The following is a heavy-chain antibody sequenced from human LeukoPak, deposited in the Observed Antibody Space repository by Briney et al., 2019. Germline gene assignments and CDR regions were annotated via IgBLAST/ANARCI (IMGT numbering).Heavy chain of an antibody. D-gene: IGHD2-2*01. CDR1: GFTFSRYS. CDR3: ANGAAGQYCTSPTCYR. CDR2: INIGGDDT. J-gene: IGHJ4*02. V-gene: IGHV3-23*01. Sequence: GGSLRLSCVASGFTFSRYSMTWVRQAPGKGLEWVSAINIGGDDTYYADSVRGRFTISGDNSKNTLYLQMNSLRAEDTAVYYCANGAAGQYCTSPTCYRWGQGTLVIVSS.